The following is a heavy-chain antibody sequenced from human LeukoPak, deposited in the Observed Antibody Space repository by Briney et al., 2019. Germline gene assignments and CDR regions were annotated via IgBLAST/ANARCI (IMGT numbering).Heavy chain of an antibody. CDR1: GFTFSTYW. J-gene: IGHJ3*02. CDR3: TRVGYCATTSCRTAFDI. V-gene: IGHV3-74*01. D-gene: IGHD2-2*01. CDR2: INTDGSST. Sequence: GGSLRLSCAVSGFTFSTYWMHWVRQVAGKGLVWVSRINTDGSSTSYVDSVKGRFTISRDNAKNTLYLQMNSLGAEDTAVYYCTRVGYCATTSCRTAFDIWGQGTMVTVSS.